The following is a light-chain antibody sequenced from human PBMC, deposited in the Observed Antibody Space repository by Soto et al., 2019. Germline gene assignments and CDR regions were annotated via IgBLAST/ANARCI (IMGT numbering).Light chain of an antibody. J-gene: IGLJ2*01. CDR1: SDDIGAYNY. CDR3: GAYTTISTLA. CDR2: DVN. V-gene: IGLV2-14*03. Sequence: QSALTQPASVSGSPGQSITISCTGTSDDIGAYNYVSWYQQHPGKAPKLLISDVNNRPSGVSHRVSGSKSGNAASLTISGRQPGDEAKYYCGAYTTISTLAFGGGTKLTVL.